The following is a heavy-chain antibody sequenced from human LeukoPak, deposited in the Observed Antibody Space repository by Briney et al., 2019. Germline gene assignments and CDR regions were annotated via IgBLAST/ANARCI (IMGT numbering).Heavy chain of an antibody. J-gene: IGHJ4*01. V-gene: IGHV3-7*01. CDR2: INEDGSAQ. CDR1: GLIFSDYW. D-gene: IGHD3-10*01. Sequence: GSLRLSCAASGLIFSDYWMNWVRQVPGKGLEWVANINEDGSAQDYVDSVRGRFAISRDNAKTSLYLQMNSLRVEDTAIYYCATRESSMARSHWGHGTLVTVSS. CDR3: ATRESSMARSH.